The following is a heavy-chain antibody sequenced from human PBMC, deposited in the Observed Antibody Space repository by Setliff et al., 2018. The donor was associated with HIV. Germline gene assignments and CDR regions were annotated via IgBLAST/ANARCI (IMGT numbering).Heavy chain of an antibody. CDR2: VDYSGDT. CDR1: DATIHYNY. Sequence: SETLSLTCSISDATIHYNYWSWIRQPPGKGLEWIGYVDYSGDTEYNPALQSRATISRDPSKSQVYLNLNSATAADTAVYYCTRGPGGTVPKPLEAFDVWGRGAVVTVSS. V-gene: IGHV4-59*01. D-gene: IGHD1-7*01. CDR3: TRGPGGTVPKPLEAFDV. J-gene: IGHJ3*01.